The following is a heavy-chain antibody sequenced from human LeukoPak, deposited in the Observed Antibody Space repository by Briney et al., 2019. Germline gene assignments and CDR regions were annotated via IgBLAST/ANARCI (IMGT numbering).Heavy chain of an antibody. CDR3: ARGHIAAAGNEDNWFDP. CDR1: GGSVSGYY. D-gene: IGHD6-13*01. V-gene: IGHV4-34*01. J-gene: IGHJ5*02. Sequence: SETLSLTCAVYGGSVSGYYWSWIRQPPGKGLEWIGEIHHSGSTNYNPSLKSRVTISVDTSKNQFSLKLSSVAAADTAVYYCARGHIAAAGNEDNWFDPWGQGTLVTVSS. CDR2: IHHSGST.